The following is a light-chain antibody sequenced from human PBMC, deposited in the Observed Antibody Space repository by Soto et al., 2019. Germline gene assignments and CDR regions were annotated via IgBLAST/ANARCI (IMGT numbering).Light chain of an antibody. Sequence: EVVMTQSPATLSVSPGERATLSCWASQSVSSNLAWYQQKPGQAPRLLIYGASTRATGIPDRFSGSGFGTDFTLTIAGLQSEDFSVYHCQQYNYGPPGTFGQGTTVEIK. CDR2: GAS. CDR3: QQYNYGPPGT. J-gene: IGKJ1*01. CDR1: QSVSSN. V-gene: IGKV3-15*01.